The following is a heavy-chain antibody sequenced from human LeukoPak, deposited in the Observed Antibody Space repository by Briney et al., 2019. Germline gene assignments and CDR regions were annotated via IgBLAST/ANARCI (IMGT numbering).Heavy chain of an antibody. V-gene: IGHV3-23*01. CDR3: ARARKLTMVRGVIHDY. CDR1: GFTFSSYA. J-gene: IGHJ4*02. Sequence: QPGGSLRLSCAASGFTFSSYAMSWVRQAPGRGLEWVSAISGSGGSTYYADSVKGRFTISRDNSKNTLCLQMNSLRAEDTAVYYCARARKLTMVRGVIHDYWGQGTLVTVSS. D-gene: IGHD3-10*01. CDR2: ISGSGGST.